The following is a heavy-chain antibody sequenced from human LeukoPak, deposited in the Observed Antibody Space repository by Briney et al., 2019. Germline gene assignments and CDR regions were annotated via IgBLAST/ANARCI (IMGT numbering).Heavy chain of an antibody. J-gene: IGHJ4*02. CDR3: AATHGCGDYADY. CDR1: GFTFTSSA. CDR2: IVVGSGNT. D-gene: IGHD4-17*01. Sequence: SVKVSCKASGFTFTSSAVQWVRQARGQRLEWIGWIVVGSGNTNYAQKFQERVTITRDMSTSTAYMELSSLRSEDTAVYYCAATHGCGDYADYWGQGTLVTVSS. V-gene: IGHV1-58*01.